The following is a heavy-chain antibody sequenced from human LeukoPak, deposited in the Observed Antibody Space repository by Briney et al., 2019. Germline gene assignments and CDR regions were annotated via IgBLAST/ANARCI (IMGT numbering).Heavy chain of an antibody. Sequence: SETLSLTCTVSGGSISSSSYYWAWIRQPPGKGLEWIGSIYYSGSTHYNPSLKSRVTISVDTSKNQFSLKLRAVTAADTAVYYCARVSHPGGNTWYFDYWGQGTLVTVSS. D-gene: IGHD3-10*01. CDR1: GGSISSSSYY. CDR3: ARVSHPGGNTWYFDY. CDR2: IYYSGST. V-gene: IGHV4-39*01. J-gene: IGHJ4*02.